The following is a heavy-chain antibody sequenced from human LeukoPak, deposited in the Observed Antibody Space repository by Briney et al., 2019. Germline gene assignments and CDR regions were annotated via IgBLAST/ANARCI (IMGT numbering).Heavy chain of an antibody. V-gene: IGHV3-30*18. CDR2: ISYDGSNK. J-gene: IGHJ4*02. Sequence: PGRSLRLSCAASGFTFSSYGMHWVRQAPGKGLEWVAVISYDGSNKYYADSVKGRFSISRDNSKNTLYLQMSSLRAEDTAVHYCAKDGGGYDYFDYWGQGTLVTVSS. D-gene: IGHD5-12*01. CDR1: GFTFSSYG. CDR3: AKDGGGYDYFDY.